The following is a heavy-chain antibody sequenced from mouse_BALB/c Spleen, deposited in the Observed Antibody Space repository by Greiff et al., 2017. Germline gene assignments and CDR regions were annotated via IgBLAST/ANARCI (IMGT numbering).Heavy chain of an antibody. CDR2: IYPGNVNT. D-gene: IGHD1-1*01. V-gene: IGHV1S56*01. CDR1: GYTFTSYY. Sequence: VQLQQSGPELVKPGASVRISCKASGYTFTSYYIHWVKQRPGQGLEWIGWIYPGNVNTKYNEKFKGKATLTADKSSSTAYMQLSSLTSEDSAVYFCARDYYGSRWYFDVWGAGTTVTVSS. CDR3: ARDYYGSRWYFDV. J-gene: IGHJ1*01.